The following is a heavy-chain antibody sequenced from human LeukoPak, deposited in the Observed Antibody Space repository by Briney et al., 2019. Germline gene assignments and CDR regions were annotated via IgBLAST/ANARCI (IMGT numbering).Heavy chain of an antibody. CDR1: GYTFTSYG. D-gene: IGHD2-2*01. J-gene: IGHJ4*02. CDR2: ISAYNGNT. V-gene: IGHV1-18*01. CDR3: ARDSRSTSCYD. Sequence: ASVKVSCKASGYTFTSYGISWVRQAPGQGLEWMGWISAYNGNTNYAQKLQGRVTMTTDTSTSTAYMELRSLRSDDKAVYYYARDSRSTSCYDWGQGTLVTVSS.